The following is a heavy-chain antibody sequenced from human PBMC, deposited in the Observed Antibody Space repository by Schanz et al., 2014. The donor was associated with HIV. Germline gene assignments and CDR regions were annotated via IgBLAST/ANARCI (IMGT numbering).Heavy chain of an antibody. CDR3: ARDFEDGYNYFDY. CDR2: IIPIFDTP. CDR1: GGTFSSYA. J-gene: IGHJ4*02. V-gene: IGHV1-69*06. D-gene: IGHD5-12*01. Sequence: QVQLVQSGAEVQKPGSSVKVSCKASGGTFSSYAISWVRQAPGQGLEWMGGIIPIFDTPNYAQKFQGRVTITADKSTSTAYMELSSLRSEDTAVYYCARDFEDGYNYFDYWGQGTLVTVSS.